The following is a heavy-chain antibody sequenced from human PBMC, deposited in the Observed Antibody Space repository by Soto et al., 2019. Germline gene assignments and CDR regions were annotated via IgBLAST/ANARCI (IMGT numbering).Heavy chain of an antibody. V-gene: IGHV3-30-3*01. CDR2: ISNDGSNP. J-gene: IGHJ4*02. D-gene: IGHD3-22*01. CDR1: GFTFSKYA. CDR3: ARTGYDRSGYFVEYYFDY. Sequence: PGGSLRLSCAAFGFTFSKYAMHWVRQARGTXLEWVAVISNDGSNPYYADSVKGRFTISRDNSKNTLYLQMNSLREEDTAVYYCARTGYDRSGYFVEYYFDYWGQGTLVTVSS.